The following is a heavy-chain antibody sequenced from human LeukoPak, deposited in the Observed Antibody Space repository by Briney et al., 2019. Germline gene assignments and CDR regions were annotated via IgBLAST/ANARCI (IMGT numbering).Heavy chain of an antibody. CDR2: ISYDGSNK. V-gene: IGHV3-30*04. CDR1: GFTFSSYA. Sequence: PGGSLRLSCAASGFTFSSYAMHWVRQAPGKGLEWVAVISYDGSNKYYADSVNGRFTISRDNSKNTLYLQMNSLRAEDTAVYYCASEGSGNFDYWGQGTLVTVSS. D-gene: IGHD3-10*01. J-gene: IGHJ4*02. CDR3: ASEGSGNFDY.